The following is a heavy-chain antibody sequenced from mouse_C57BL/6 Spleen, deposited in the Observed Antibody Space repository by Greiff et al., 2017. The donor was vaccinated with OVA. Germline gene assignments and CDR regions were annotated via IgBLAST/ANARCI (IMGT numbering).Heavy chain of an antibody. CDR3: ARDGGYSFDY. V-gene: IGHV3-6*01. D-gene: IGHD1-1*02. CDR2: ISYDGSN. CDR1: GYSITSGYY. Sequence: EVQLQQSGPGLVKPSQSLSLTCSVTGYSITSGYYWNWIRQFPGNKLEWMGYISYDGSNNYNPSLKNRISITRDTSKNQFFLKLNSVTTEDTATYYCARDGGYSFDYWGQGTTLTVSS. J-gene: IGHJ2*01.